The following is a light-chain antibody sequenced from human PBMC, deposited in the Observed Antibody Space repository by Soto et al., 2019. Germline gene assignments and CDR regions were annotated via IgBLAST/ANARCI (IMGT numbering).Light chain of an antibody. CDR1: SSNIGSNS. Sequence: QSVLTQPPSASGTPGQRVTMSCSGSSSNIGSNSVYWYQQLPGTAPKLLIYNNNHRPAGVPDRFSGSKSGTSGSLAISGLRSEDEADYFCAAWDGRLSGRFVFGTGTKVTVL. J-gene: IGLJ1*01. CDR3: AAWDGRLSGRFV. V-gene: IGLV1-47*02. CDR2: NNN.